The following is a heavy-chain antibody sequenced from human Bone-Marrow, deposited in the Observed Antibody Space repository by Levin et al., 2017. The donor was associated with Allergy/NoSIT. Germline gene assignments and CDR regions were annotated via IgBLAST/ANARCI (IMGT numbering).Heavy chain of an antibody. CDR2: IGWNSGSI. D-gene: IGHD3-10*02. J-gene: IGHJ4*02. CDR3: SNGKPSHRSCSGWGGFFDY. V-gene: IGHV3-9*01. Sequence: GGSLRLSCEVSGFTFDDYAMHWVRQAPGKGLEWVSGIGWNSGSIGYAASVKGRFTISRDNAKNSLFLQMNSLRAEDTAWYHCSNGKPSHRSCSGWGGFFDYWGQGTLVTVSS. CDR1: GFTFDDYA.